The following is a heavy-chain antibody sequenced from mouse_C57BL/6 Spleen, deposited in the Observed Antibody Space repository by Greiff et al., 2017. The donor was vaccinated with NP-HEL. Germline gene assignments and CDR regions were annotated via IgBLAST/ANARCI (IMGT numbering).Heavy chain of an antibody. CDR1: GFTFSSYT. CDR3: ARHDDYDGFPYWYFDV. D-gene: IGHD2-4*01. CDR2: ISGGGGNT. V-gene: IGHV5-9*01. Sequence: DVHLVESGGGLVKPGGSLKLSCAASGFTFSSYTMSWVRQTPEKRLEWVATISGGGGNTYYPDSVKGRFTISRDNAKNTLYLQMSSLRSEDTALYYCARHDDYDGFPYWYFDVWGTGTTVTVSS. J-gene: IGHJ1*03.